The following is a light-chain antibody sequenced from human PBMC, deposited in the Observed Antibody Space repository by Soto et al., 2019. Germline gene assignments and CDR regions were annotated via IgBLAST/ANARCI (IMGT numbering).Light chain of an antibody. CDR3: ATWDDSLDAVV. V-gene: IGLV1-44*01. Sequence: QSVLTQPPSASGTPGQRVIISCSGSSSNIGSHTVNWYQQLPGTAPKLLIYTDTQRPSGVPDRFSGSLAISGLQSEDEADYHCATWDDSLDAVVFGGGTKLTVL. J-gene: IGLJ2*01. CDR1: SSNIGSHT. CDR2: TDT.